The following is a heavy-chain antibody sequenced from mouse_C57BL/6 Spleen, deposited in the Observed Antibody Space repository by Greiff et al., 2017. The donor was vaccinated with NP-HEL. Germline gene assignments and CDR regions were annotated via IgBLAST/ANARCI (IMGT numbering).Heavy chain of an antibody. V-gene: IGHV1-18*01. J-gene: IGHJ3*01. Sequence: VQLKESGPELVKPGASVKIPCKASGYTFTDYNMHWVKQSPGKGLEWIGYINPNNGGTNYNQKFKGKATLTVDKSSSTPYMELSSLTSEDTAVYYSARENEDVALAYWGQGTLVTVSA. CDR3: ARENEDVALAY. CDR1: GYTFTDYN. CDR2: INPNNGGT.